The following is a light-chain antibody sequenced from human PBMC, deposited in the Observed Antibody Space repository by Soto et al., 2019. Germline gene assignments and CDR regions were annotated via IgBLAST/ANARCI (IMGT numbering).Light chain of an antibody. CDR1: QSVNNY. CDR3: QHYNNWPAIS. CDR2: DAS. Sequence: IVLTQSPATLSLSPGERATLSCRASQSVNNYLAWYQQTPGQAPRLLIYDASTRATGIPARFSGSGSGTEFTLTISSLQSEDFAVYYCQHYNNWPAISFGQGTRLEIK. J-gene: IGKJ5*01. V-gene: IGKV3D-15*01.